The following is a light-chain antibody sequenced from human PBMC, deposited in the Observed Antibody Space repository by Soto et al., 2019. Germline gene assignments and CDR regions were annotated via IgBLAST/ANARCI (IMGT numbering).Light chain of an antibody. CDR3: KQYGSSTTWT. J-gene: IGKJ1*01. CDR2: GAS. Sequence: EIVLTQSPGTLSLSPGERATLSCRASQSVSSNYLAWYQQKPGQAPRLLIYGASSRATGIPDRFSGSGSGTDFTLTISRLEPEDFAVDYWKQYGSSTTWTFGQVTKVDIK. CDR1: QSVSSNY. V-gene: IGKV3-20*01.